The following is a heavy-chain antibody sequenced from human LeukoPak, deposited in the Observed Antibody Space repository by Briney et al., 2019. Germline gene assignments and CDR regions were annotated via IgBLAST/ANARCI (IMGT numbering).Heavy chain of an antibody. CDR3: AREGTYYYDSSGPLRGMDV. J-gene: IGHJ6*02. D-gene: IGHD3-22*01. Sequence: PSETLSLTCTVSGVSISNYSWSWIRQPAGKGLEWIGRIYTSGSTNYNPSLKSRVAMSVDTSKNQFSLNLSSVTAADTAVYYCAREGTYYYDSSGPLRGMDVWGQGTTVTVSS. CDR2: IYTSGST. V-gene: IGHV4-4*07. CDR1: GVSISNYS.